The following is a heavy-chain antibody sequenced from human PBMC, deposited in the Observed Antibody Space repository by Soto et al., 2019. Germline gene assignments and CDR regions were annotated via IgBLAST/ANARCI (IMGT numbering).Heavy chain of an antibody. V-gene: IGHV4-61*01. J-gene: IGHJ4*02. CDR1: GGSVNRGSYC. D-gene: IGHD5-18*01. CDR2: IYYTGST. Sequence: SETLSLTCSVSGGSVNRGSYCWNWIRQPPGKGLEWVGYIYYTGSTYYNPSLKSRVTISADTSKNQFSLNLRSVTAADTAVYYCARAETALDYWGQGALVTVSS. CDR3: ARAETALDY.